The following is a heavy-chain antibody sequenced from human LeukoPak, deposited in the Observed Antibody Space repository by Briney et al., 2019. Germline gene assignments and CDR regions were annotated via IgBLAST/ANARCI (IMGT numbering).Heavy chain of an antibody. CDR3: ARECDGGSSTSCSGNFDY. D-gene: IGHD2-2*01. J-gene: IGHJ4*02. CDR1: GYTFTGYY. CDR2: INPNSGGT. Sequence: ASVKVSCKASGYTFTGYYMNWVRQAPGQGLEWMGWINPNSGGTNYAQKFQGRVTMTRDTSISTAYMELSRLRSDDTAVYYCARECDGGSSTSCSGNFDYWGQGTLVTVSS. V-gene: IGHV1-2*02.